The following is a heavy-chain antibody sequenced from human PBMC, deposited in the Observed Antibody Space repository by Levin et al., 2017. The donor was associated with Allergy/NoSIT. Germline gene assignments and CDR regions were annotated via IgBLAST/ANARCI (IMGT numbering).Heavy chain of an antibody. J-gene: IGHJ5*02. CDR2: IYYSGST. CDR1: GGSVSSGSYY. D-gene: IGHD6-13*01. Sequence: SETLSLTCTVSGGSVSSGSYYWSWIRQPPGKGLEWIGYIYYSGSTNYNPSLKSRVTISVDTSKNQFSLKLSSVTAADTAVYYCATGGDGSSSWPGGVVQFDPWGQGTLVTVSS. V-gene: IGHV4-61*01. CDR3: ATGGDGSSSWPGGVVQFDP.